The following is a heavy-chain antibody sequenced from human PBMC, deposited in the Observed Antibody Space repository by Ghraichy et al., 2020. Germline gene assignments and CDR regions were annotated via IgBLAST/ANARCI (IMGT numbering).Heavy chain of an antibody. V-gene: IGHV3-15*05. CDR1: GFTFNNAW. CDR2: IQRKSDGGTT. Sequence: GGSLRLSCVASGFTFNNAWMSWVRQAPGKGLEWVGRIQRKSDGGTTDYAAPVKDRFTISRDDSKNTLYLQLNSLKTEDTAVYYCATISYRDWNFDLWGRGTLVTVSS. CDR3: ATISYRDWNFDL. J-gene: IGHJ2*01. D-gene: IGHD3-16*02.